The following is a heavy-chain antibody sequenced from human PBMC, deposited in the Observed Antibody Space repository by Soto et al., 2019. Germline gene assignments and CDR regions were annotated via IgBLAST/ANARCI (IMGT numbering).Heavy chain of an antibody. Sequence: PGGSLRLSCAASGFTFSSCSMGWVHQAPGKGLEWVSDIIDSGASTYYADSVKGRFTISRDNSKSTLYLQTNSLRAEDTALYYCAKGRSYYYYYGVDAWGQGTTVTVSS. J-gene: IGHJ6*02. CDR1: GFTFSSCS. V-gene: IGHV3-23*01. CDR2: IIDSGAST. CDR3: AKGRSYYYYYGVDA.